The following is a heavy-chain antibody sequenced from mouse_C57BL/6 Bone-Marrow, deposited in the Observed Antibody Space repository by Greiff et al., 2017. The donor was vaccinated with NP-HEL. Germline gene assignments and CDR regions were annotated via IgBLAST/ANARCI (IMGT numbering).Heavy chain of an antibody. D-gene: IGHD2-1*01. CDR1: GYAFSSSW. V-gene: IGHV1-82*01. Sequence: QVQLKESGPELVKPGASVKISCKASGYAFSSSWMNWVKQRPGKGLEWIGRIYPGDGDTNYNGKFKGKATLTADKSSSTAYMQLSSLTSEDSAVYFCARREVYNIFAYWGQGTLVTVSA. J-gene: IGHJ3*01. CDR2: IYPGDGDT. CDR3: ARREVYNIFAY.